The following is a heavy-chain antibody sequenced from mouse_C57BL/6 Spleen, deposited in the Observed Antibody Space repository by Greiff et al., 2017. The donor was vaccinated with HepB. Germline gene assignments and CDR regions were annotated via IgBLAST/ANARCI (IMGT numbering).Heavy chain of an antibody. D-gene: IGHD2-5*01. CDR2: INPSSGYT. CDR3: ARYSIMDY. V-gene: IGHV1-4*01. Sequence: QVQLQQSGAELARPGASVKMSCKASGYTFTSYSMHWVQQRPGQGLEWIGYINPSSGYTKYNQKFKVKATLTADKSSSPAYMQLSSLTSEDSAVYYCARYSIMDYWGQGTSVTVSS. J-gene: IGHJ4*01. CDR1: GYTFTSYS.